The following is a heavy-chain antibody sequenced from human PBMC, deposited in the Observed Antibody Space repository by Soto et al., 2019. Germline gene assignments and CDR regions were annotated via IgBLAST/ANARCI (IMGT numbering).Heavy chain of an antibody. Sequence: QVQLQESGPGLVKPSQTLSLTCTASGDSISHSGQYYSWIRQYPGKGLEWIGYIYASGRTYWNPSLKSRTTISVDTSNNKVSLELRSVTAADTAVYYCARGTAAHFDYWGQGTLVTVSS. CDR1: GDSISHSGQY. CDR3: ARGTAAHFDY. CDR2: IYASGRT. V-gene: IGHV4-31*03. D-gene: IGHD2-2*01. J-gene: IGHJ4*02.